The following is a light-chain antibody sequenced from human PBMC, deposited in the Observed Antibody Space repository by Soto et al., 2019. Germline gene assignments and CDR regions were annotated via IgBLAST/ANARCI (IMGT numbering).Light chain of an antibody. CDR2: DVS. Sequence: QSALTQPASVSGSPGQSITISCTGTSSDVGRYNYVSWYQHHPGKAPKLMIYDVSNRPSGVSNRFSGSKSGNTASLTISGPQAEDEADYYCSSYTTSNNLVFGGGTQLTVL. J-gene: IGLJ2*01. CDR1: SSDVGRYNY. V-gene: IGLV2-14*03. CDR3: SSYTTSNNLV.